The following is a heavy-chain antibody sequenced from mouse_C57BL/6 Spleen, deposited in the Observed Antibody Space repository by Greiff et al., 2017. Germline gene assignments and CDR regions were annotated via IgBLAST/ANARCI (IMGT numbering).Heavy chain of an antibody. J-gene: IGHJ2*01. Sequence: EVQGVESGGGLVKPGGSLKLSCAASGFTFSSYAMSWVRQTPEKRLEWVATISDGGSYTYYPDNVKGRFTISRDNAKNNLYLQMNHLKSEDTAMYYCARDRDYGPCDYWGQGTTLTVSS. V-gene: IGHV5-4*01. D-gene: IGHD2-4*01. CDR1: GFTFSSYA. CDR2: ISDGGSYT. CDR3: ARDRDYGPCDY.